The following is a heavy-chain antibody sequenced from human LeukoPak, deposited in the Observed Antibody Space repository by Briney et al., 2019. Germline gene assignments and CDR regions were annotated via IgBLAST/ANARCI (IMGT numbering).Heavy chain of an antibody. V-gene: IGHV3-23*01. D-gene: IGHD3-3*01. CDR3: AKDYRGSGYFFDV. CDR2: ISGNGDTT. CDR1: GFTFSNYA. J-gene: IGHJ3*01. Sequence: GGSLRLSCAGSGFTFSNYAMSWVRQAPGKGLECVSVISGNGDTTYYADSVKGRFTISRDNSKNTLYLQMNSLRAEDTAIYSCAKDYRGSGYFFDVWGQGTMVAVSS.